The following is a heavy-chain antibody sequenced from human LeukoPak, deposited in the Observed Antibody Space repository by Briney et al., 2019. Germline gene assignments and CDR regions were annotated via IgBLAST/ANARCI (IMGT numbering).Heavy chain of an antibody. CDR2: ISYDGSNK. V-gene: IGHV3-30-3*01. CDR3: AEDQKLQPFHY. CDR1: RFTFSTYA. Sequence: QPGGSLRLSCAASRFTFSTYAMHWVRQAPGKGLEWVAVISYDGSNKYYADSVKGRFSISRDNSKNTLYLQMNSLRAEDTSVYYCAEDQKLQPFHYWGQGTLVTVSS. J-gene: IGHJ4*02.